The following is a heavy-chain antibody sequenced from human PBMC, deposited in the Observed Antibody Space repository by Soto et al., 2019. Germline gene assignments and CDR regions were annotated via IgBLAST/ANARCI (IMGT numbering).Heavy chain of an antibody. CDR1: GFTFNTYW. D-gene: IGHD6-25*01. Sequence: EVQLVESGGDLVQPGGSLRLSCVASGFTFNTYWMSWVRQAPGKGLEWVANIKEDGSDKDYVDSVKGRFTISRDNAKNLLYLHMNSLGAGDTAIYYCARFTRGSSGDYWGQGTLVTVSS. V-gene: IGHV3-7*01. J-gene: IGHJ4*02. CDR2: IKEDGSDK. CDR3: ARFTRGSSGDY.